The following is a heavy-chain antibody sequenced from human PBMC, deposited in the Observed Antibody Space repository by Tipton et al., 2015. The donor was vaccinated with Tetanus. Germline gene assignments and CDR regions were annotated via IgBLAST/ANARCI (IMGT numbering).Heavy chain of an antibody. Sequence: TLSLTCTVSGGSISSISWIRQPPGKGLEWIGNIFYRGSPSYNPSLKSRVTISVDTSRNQFSLKLRSVTAADTAIYYCAKHGDNSRNYYFDYWGQGALVTVSS. CDR3: AKHGDNSRNYYFDY. CDR1: GGSISSIS. J-gene: IGHJ4*02. D-gene: IGHD6-13*01. CDR2: IFYRGSP. V-gene: IGHV4-39*01.